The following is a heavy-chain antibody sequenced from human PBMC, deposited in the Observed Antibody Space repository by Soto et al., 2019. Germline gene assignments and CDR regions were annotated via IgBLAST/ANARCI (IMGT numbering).Heavy chain of an antibody. V-gene: IGHV3-23*01. CDR1: GFTFSSYA. D-gene: IGHD5-12*01. Sequence: GGSLRLSCAASGFTFSSYALTWVRQAPGQGLEWVATIVGSDAKTHYADSVKGRFSISRDTSRNTVYLQMNNLRADDTAIYYCAKWTYLDFWGQGTRVTVSS. CDR2: IVGSDAKT. J-gene: IGHJ4*02. CDR3: AKWTYLDF.